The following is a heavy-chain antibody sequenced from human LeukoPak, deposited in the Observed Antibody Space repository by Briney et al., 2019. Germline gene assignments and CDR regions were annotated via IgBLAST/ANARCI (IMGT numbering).Heavy chain of an antibody. Sequence: ASVEVSCKVSGYTLTELSMHWVRQAPGKGLEWMGGFDPEDGETIYAQKFQGRVTMTEDTSTSTAYMELKSLRSDDTAVYYCARAPHAPYFDWLSHYYMDVWGTGTTVIISS. CDR3: ARAPHAPYFDWLSHYYMDV. CDR1: GYTLTELS. D-gene: IGHD3-9*01. CDR2: FDPEDGET. V-gene: IGHV1-24*01. J-gene: IGHJ6*03.